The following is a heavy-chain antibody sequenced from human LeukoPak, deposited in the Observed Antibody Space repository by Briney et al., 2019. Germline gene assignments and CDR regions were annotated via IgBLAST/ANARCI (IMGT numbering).Heavy chain of an antibody. J-gene: IGHJ4*02. CDR1: GYTFTSYY. Sequence: ASVKVSCKASGYTFTSYYMHWVRQAPGQGLEWMGIINPSGGSKSYAQKFQGRVTMTRDTSTSTVYMELSSLRSEDTAVYYCARVKWGTIFGVVILPDFDYWGQGTLVTVSS. CDR3: ARVKWGTIFGVVILPDFDY. V-gene: IGHV1-46*03. CDR2: INPSGGSK. D-gene: IGHD3-3*01.